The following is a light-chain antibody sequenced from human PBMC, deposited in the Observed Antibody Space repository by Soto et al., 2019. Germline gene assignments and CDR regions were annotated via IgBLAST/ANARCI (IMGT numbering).Light chain of an antibody. CDR2: GNS. Sequence: QSVLTQPPSVSGAPGQGVTISCTGSSSNIGAGYDVHWYQQLPGTAPKLVIYGNSNRPSGVPDRFSGSKSGTSASLAITGLQAEDEADYYCQSYDSSLRGVVFGGGTKLTVL. CDR1: SSNIGAGYD. J-gene: IGLJ2*01. V-gene: IGLV1-40*01. CDR3: QSYDSSLRGVV.